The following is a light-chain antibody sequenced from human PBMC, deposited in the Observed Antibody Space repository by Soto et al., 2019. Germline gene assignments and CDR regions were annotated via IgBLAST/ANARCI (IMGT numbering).Light chain of an antibody. V-gene: IGKV3-11*01. CDR1: QSVSSS. CDR2: SGD. Sequence: EVVVTQSPDTLSLSPGETATLSCRASQSVSSSVAWYQHKPGQSPRLVVYSGDKRAPGIPPRLNGSGSGTDFTLTISSLESDDFAIYYCQQSYSTPRTFGQGTKVDIK. CDR3: QQSYSTPRT. J-gene: IGKJ1*01.